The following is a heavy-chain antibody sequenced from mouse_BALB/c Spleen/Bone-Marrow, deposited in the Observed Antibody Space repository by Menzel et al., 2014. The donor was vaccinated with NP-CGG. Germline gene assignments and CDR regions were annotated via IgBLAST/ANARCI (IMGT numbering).Heavy chain of an antibody. V-gene: IGHV1-54*01. CDR2: IDPGSGGT. CDR1: GYAFTNYL. CDR3: ARRGYGSSGDY. J-gene: IGHJ2*01. Sequence: QVQLQQSGAEPVRPGTSVKVSCKASGYAFTNYLIEWIKERPGQGLEWIGVIDPGSGGTNYNERFKGRATLTADKSSSTAYMQLSSLTSNDSAVYFCARRGYGSSGDYWGQGTTLTVSS. D-gene: IGHD1-1*01.